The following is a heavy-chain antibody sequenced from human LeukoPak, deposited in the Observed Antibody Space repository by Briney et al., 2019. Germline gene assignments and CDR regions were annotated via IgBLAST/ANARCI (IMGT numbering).Heavy chain of an antibody. V-gene: IGHV1-46*01. D-gene: IGHD1-26*01. Sequence: ASVKVSCKASGYTFTSYYMHWVRQAPGQGLEWMGIINPSGGSTSYAQKFQGRVTMTRDTSTSTVYMELSSLRSEDTAVYYCARDRYGDWTYYSPDAFDIWGQGTMVTVSS. J-gene: IGHJ3*02. CDR2: INPSGGST. CDR3: ARDRYGDWTYYSPDAFDI. CDR1: GYTFTSYY.